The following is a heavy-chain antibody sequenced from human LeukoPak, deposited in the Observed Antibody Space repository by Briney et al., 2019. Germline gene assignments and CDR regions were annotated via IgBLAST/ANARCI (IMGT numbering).Heavy chain of an antibody. CDR1: GGSISSSSYY. Sequence: WETLSLTCTVSGGSISSSSYYWGWIRPPPGKGLEWIGSIYYSGSTYYNPSVTSRGTISVDTSKNQFSLKLSSVTAADTAVYFCARDTEGSYYFYWGQGTLVIVSS. V-gene: IGHV4-39*07. D-gene: IGHD1-26*01. CDR2: IYYSGST. CDR3: ARDTEGSYYFY. J-gene: IGHJ4*02.